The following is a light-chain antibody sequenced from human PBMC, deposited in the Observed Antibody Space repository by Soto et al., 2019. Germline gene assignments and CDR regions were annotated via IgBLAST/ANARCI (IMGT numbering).Light chain of an antibody. V-gene: IGKV3-20*01. Sequence: EIVMTQSPATLSVSPGERATLSCRASQSVSSNLAWYQQKPGQAPRLLIYGASIRATGVPDRFSGSGSGTDFTLTISRLEPEDFAVYYCQQYGSSPYTFGQGTKLEIK. CDR3: QQYGSSPYT. J-gene: IGKJ2*01. CDR1: QSVSSN. CDR2: GAS.